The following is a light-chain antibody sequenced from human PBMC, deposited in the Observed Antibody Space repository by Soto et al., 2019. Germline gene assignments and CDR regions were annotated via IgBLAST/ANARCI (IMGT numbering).Light chain of an antibody. CDR1: KLGDKY. CDR3: QAWDSSPVV. V-gene: IGLV3-1*01. Sequence: SYELTQPPSVSVSPGQTASITCSGDKLGDKYACWYQQKPGQPPVLVIYQDSKRPSGIPERFSGSNSGNTATLTISGTQAMDEADYYCQAWDSSPVVFGGGTKVTVL. CDR2: QDS. J-gene: IGLJ2*01.